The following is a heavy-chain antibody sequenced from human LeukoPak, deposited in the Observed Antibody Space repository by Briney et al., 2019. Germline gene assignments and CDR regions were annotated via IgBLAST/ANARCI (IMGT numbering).Heavy chain of an antibody. CDR3: ARAVAGPWGYYYYGMDV. D-gene: IGHD6-19*01. CDR1: GFTFSSYW. CDR2: IKQDGSEK. J-gene: IGHJ6*02. V-gene: IGHV3-7*01. Sequence: GGSLRLSCAASGFTFSSYWMSWVRQAPGKGLEWVANIKQDGSEKYYVDSVKGRFTTSRDNAKNSLYLQMNSLRAEDTAVYYCARAVAGPWGYYYYGMDVWGQGTTVTVSS.